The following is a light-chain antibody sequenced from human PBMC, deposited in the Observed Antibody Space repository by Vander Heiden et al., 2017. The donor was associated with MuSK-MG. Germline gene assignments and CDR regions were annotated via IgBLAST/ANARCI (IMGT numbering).Light chain of an antibody. Sequence: QPPSVSVSPGQTASITCSGDKLGDKYACWYQQKPGQSPVLVIYQDSKRPSGIPERFSGSNSGNTATLTISGTQAMDEADYYCQAWESSTVVFGGGTKLTVL. J-gene: IGLJ2*01. CDR3: QAWESSTVV. V-gene: IGLV3-1*01. CDR1: KLGDKY. CDR2: QDS.